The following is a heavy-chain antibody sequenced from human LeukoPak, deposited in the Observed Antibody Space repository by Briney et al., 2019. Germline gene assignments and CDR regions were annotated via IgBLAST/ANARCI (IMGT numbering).Heavy chain of an antibody. J-gene: IGHJ4*02. CDR3: ARGGGYSYGPPGYFDY. D-gene: IGHD5-18*01. CDR1: GGSISSYY. V-gene: IGHV4-59*01. Sequence: SETLSLTCTVSGGSISSYYWSWIRQPPGKGLEWIGYIYYRGSTNYNPSLKSRVTISVDTSKNQFSLKLSSVTAADTAVYYCARGGGYSYGPPGYFDYWGQGTLVTVSS. CDR2: IYYRGST.